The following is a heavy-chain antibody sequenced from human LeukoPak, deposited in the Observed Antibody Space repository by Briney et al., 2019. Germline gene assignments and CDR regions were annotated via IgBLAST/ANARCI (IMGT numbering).Heavy chain of an antibody. V-gene: IGHV4-34*01. Sequence: SETLSLTCTVSGGSISSYYWSWICQPPGKGLEWIGEINHSGSTNYNPSLKSRVTISVDTSKNQFSLKLSSVTAADTAVYYCARAPYYDYVWGSFRAWDAFDIWGQGTMVTVSS. CDR3: ARAPYYDYVWGSFRAWDAFDI. D-gene: IGHD3-16*01. CDR1: GGSISSYY. J-gene: IGHJ3*02. CDR2: INHSGST.